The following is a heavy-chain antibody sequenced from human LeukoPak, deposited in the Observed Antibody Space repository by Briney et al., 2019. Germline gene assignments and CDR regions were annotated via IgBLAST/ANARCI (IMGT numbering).Heavy chain of an antibody. V-gene: IGHV3-23*01. CDR2: ISNNGGYT. CDR3: AKSARSMALTTPVDY. J-gene: IGHJ4*02. Sequence: PGGSLRLSCAASGFTFSSSAMSWVRQAPGKGLEWVSAISNNGGYTYYADSVQGRFTISRDNSKSTLCLQMNSLRAEDTAVYYCAKSARSMALTTPVDYWGQGTLVIVSS. D-gene: IGHD2/OR15-2a*01. CDR1: GFTFSSSA.